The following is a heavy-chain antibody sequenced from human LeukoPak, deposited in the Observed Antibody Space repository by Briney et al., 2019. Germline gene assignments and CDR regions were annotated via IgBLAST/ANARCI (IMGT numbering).Heavy chain of an antibody. CDR3: ARSLGTYDY. D-gene: IGHD3-16*01. J-gene: IGHJ4*02. Sequence: PGGSLRLSCAASGFIFSSYWMHWVRQAPGKGLVWVSLIKSDGSSTSYADSVKGRFTISRDNAKNSLYLQMNSLRAEDTAVYYCARSLGTYDYWGQGTLVTVSS. V-gene: IGHV3-74*01. CDR2: IKSDGSST. CDR1: GFIFSSYW.